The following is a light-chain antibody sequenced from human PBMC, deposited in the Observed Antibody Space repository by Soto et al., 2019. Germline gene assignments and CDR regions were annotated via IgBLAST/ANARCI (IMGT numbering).Light chain of an antibody. CDR3: SSYTSSSTPHV. CDR2: DVS. V-gene: IGLV2-14*01. CDR1: SSDVGGYNY. J-gene: IGLJ1*01. Sequence: QSVLTQPASVSGSPGQSITISCTGTSSDVGGYNYVSWYQQHPGKAPKLMIYDVSNRPSGVSNRFSGSKSGNTASLTISGLQAEDESDYYCSSYTSSSTPHVFGTGNMVPVL.